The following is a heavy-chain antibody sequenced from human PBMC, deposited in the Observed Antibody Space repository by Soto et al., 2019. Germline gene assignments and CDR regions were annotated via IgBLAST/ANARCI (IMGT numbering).Heavy chain of an antibody. D-gene: IGHD3-16*01. CDR3: AKQPLSEGGPRPFPFDH. CDR2: INDGGDIT. J-gene: IGHJ4*02. V-gene: IGHV3-23*01. Sequence: VVSLRLSCAASGYTFGNYAMSWVRQAPGKGLDWVSAINDGGDITYYADSVKGRFTISRDNSKNTVFLQMNSLRAEDTATYFCAKQPLSEGGPRPFPFDHWGTGTLGTVAS. CDR1: GYTFGNYA.